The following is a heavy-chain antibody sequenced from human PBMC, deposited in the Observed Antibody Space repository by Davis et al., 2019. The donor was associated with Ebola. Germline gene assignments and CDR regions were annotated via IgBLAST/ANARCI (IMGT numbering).Heavy chain of an antibody. D-gene: IGHD3-22*01. J-gene: IGHJ3*02. CDR3: ARDHYDSSGYGFDI. CDR1: GFTFDDYA. Sequence: GGSLRLSCAASGFTFDDYAMHWVRQAPGKGLEWVSGISWNSGSIGYADSVKGRFTISRDNAKNSLYLQMNSLRDEDTAVYYCARDHYDSSGYGFDIWGQGTMVTVSS. V-gene: IGHV3-9*01. CDR2: ISWNSGSI.